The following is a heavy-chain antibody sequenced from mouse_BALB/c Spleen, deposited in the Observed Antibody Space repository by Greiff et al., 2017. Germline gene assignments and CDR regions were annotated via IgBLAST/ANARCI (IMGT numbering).Heavy chain of an antibody. J-gene: IGHJ1*01. D-gene: IGHD2-14*01. Sequence: QVQLQQSGAELVRPGTSVKISCKASGYTFTNYWLGWVKQRPGHGLEWIGDIYPGGGYTNYNEKFKGKATLTADTSSSTAYMQLSSLTSEDSAVYFCARNYRYDGYFDVWGAGTTVTVSS. CDR2: IYPGGGYT. V-gene: IGHV1-63*02. CDR1: GYTFTNYW. CDR3: ARNYRYDGYFDV.